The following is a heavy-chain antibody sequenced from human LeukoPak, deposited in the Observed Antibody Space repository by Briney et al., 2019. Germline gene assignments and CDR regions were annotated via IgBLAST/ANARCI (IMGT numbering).Heavy chain of an antibody. V-gene: IGHV1-69*13. J-gene: IGHJ4*02. Sequence: SVKVSCKASGGTFSRYGISWVRQAPGQGLEWMGGIIPMSGTANYAQKFQGRVTITADESTSTVYMELSSLRSEDTAVYYCARDPGYYDSSGYYHMNYFDYWGQGTLVTVSS. D-gene: IGHD3-22*01. CDR1: GGTFSRYG. CDR3: ARDPGYYDSSGYYHMNYFDY. CDR2: IIPMSGTA.